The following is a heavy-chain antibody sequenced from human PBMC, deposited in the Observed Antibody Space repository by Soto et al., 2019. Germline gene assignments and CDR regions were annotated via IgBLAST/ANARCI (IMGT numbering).Heavy chain of an antibody. CDR2: ISTSGDYI. Sequence: RLSCAASGFTFSDYTINWVRQAPGKGLEWVSSISTSGDYIYYADSVRGRFSISRDDAKSSLYLQMNSLRAEDTAVYYCARDAAPWEQLFYFYYGMDVWGQGTTVTVSS. CDR3: ARDAAPWEQLFYFYYGMDV. J-gene: IGHJ6*02. CDR1: GFTFSDYT. V-gene: IGHV3-21*01. D-gene: IGHD6-13*01.